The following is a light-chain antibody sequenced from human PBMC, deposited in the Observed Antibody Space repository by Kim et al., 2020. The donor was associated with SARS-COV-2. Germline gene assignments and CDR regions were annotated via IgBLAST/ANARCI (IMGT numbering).Light chain of an antibody. J-gene: IGKJ5*01. V-gene: IGKV1-5*03. Sequence: DIQMTQSPSTLSASVGDRVTITCRASQSFSSWLAWYQQKPGKVPKLLIYKTSILESGVPSRFSGSGSGTEFTLTISSLQPDDFATYYCQMYNNFPIPFGQGPRLEIK. CDR2: KTS. CDR1: QSFSSW. CDR3: QMYNNFPIP.